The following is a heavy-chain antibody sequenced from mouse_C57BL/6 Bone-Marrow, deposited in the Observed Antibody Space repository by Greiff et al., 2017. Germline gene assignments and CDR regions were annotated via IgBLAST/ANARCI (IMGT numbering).Heavy chain of an antibody. CDR1: GYTFTSYW. J-gene: IGHJ2*01. V-gene: IGHV1-74*01. CDR3: AILHYYGSSADY. Sequence: VNVVESGAELVKPGASVKVSCKASGYTFTSYWMHWVKQRPGQGLAWIGRIHPSDSDTNYNQKFKGKATLTVDKSSSTAYMQLSSLTSEDSAVYYCAILHYYGSSADYWGQGTTLTVSS. CDR2: IHPSDSDT. D-gene: IGHD1-1*01.